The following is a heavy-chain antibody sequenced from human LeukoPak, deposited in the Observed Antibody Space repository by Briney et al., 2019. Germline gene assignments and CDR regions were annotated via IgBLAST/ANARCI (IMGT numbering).Heavy chain of an antibody. J-gene: IGHJ4*02. D-gene: IGHD3-22*01. CDR1: GFTFSAAW. CDR2: VQSKLDGGTT. V-gene: IGHV3-15*01. CDR3: VSERYFFDTSSYSPNDY. Sequence: AGSLRLSCAASGFTFSAAWMSWVRQAPGKGLEWLGRVQSKLDGGTTDYAAPVKGRFIISRDDSKNTLDLQMNSLKTEDTAVYYCVSERYFFDTSSYSPNDYWGQGTLVTVSS.